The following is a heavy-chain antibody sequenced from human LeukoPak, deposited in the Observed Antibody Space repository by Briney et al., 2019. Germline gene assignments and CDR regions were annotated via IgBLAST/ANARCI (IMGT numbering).Heavy chain of an antibody. J-gene: IGHJ5*02. CDR3: AKDRGDNYDSPRFGP. CDR2: INTDGSST. CDR1: GFTFSSYW. Sequence: GGSLRLSCAASGFTFSSYWMHWVRQAPGKGLVWVSRINTDGSSTSYADSVKGRFTISRDNAKNTLYLQMNSLRVEDTAVYYCAKDRGDNYDSPRFGPRGQGTLVTVSS. D-gene: IGHD3-22*01. V-gene: IGHV3-74*01.